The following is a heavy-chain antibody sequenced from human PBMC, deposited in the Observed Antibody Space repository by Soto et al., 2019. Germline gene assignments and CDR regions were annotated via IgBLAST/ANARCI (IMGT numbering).Heavy chain of an antibody. J-gene: IGHJ6*02. D-gene: IGHD1-26*01. V-gene: IGHV3-23*01. CDR1: GFTFSSYA. CDR3: AVKGVLHSFYGMDV. CDR2: ISGSGGST. Sequence: EVQLLESGGGLVQPGGSLRLSCAASGFTFSSYAMSWVRQAPGKGLEWVSAISGSGGSTYYADSVKGRFTISRDNSKNTLYLQMNSLRAEDTAVYYCAVKGVLHSFYGMDVWGQGTTVTVSS.